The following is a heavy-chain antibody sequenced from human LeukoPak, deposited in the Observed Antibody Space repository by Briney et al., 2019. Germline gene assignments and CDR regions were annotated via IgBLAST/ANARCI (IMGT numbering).Heavy chain of an antibody. CDR1: GFTFSNFW. CDR2: IKYDGNEK. CDR3: ASFSPFDY. J-gene: IGHJ4*02. Sequence: PGGSLRLSCAAAGFTFSNFWMSWVRQAPGKGLEWVANIKYDGNEKYYVDSVKGRFTISRDNAKNSLYLQMNSLRAEDTAVYYCASFSPFDYWGQGTLVTVSS. V-gene: IGHV3-7*01.